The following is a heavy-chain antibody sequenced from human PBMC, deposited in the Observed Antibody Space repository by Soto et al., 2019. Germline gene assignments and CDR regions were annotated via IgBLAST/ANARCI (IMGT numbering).Heavy chain of an antibody. D-gene: IGHD3-16*01. J-gene: IGHJ4*02. Sequence: QVHLVESGGGVVQPGTSLRLSCRASGFKFSDYGMDWVRQAPGEVLEWVSRVLYDGSKKYYADSVKGRFTISRDNPRNTLYLQMDRLRAEDTGVYYCVKDLALMGDYWGQGTPVTVSS. CDR1: GFKFSDYG. V-gene: IGHV3-30*18. CDR2: VLYDGSKK. CDR3: VKDLALMGDY.